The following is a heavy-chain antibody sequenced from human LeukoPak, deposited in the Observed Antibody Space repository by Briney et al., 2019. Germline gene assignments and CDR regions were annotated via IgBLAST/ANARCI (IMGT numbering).Heavy chain of an antibody. CDR1: GFTFSDYN. D-gene: IGHD6-13*01. V-gene: IGHV3-11*01. Sequence: PGGSLRLSCAASGFTFSDYNMSWIRQAPGKGLEWVSYISSSSSNIYYADSVKGRFTISRDNAKNSLYLQMNSLRAEDTAVYYCARARIAAAGTRKSYYYYGMDVWGQGTTVTVSS. CDR2: ISSSSSNI. J-gene: IGHJ6*02. CDR3: ARARIAAAGTRKSYYYYGMDV.